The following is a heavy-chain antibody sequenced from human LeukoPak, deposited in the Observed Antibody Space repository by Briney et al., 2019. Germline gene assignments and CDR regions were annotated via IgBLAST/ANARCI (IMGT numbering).Heavy chain of an antibody. CDR1: GFTFTTYW. CDR2: IDQDGSDK. V-gene: IGHV3-7*01. D-gene: IGHD6-19*01. Sequence: PGGSLRLSCAASGFTFTTYWMSWVRQAPGQGLEWVANIDQDGSDKYYVDSVKGRFTISRDNAKNSLYLQMNSLRDEHTAVYYCARDPFIFSVAGGPPIDYWGQGTLVTVSS. CDR3: ARDPFIFSVAGGPPIDY. J-gene: IGHJ4*02.